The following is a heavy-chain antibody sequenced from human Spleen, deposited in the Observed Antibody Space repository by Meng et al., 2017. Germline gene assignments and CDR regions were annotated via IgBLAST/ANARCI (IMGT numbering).Heavy chain of an antibody. CDR2: ISSSSSYI. D-gene: IGHD3-9*01. J-gene: IGHJ4*02. Sequence: GGSLRLSCAVSGFTFSSYSMNWVRQAPGKGLEWVSSISSSSSYIYYADSVKGRFTISRDNAKNSLYLQMNSLRAEDTAVYYCARVNYDILTGYYDDYWGQGTLVTVSS. CDR1: GFTFSSYS. V-gene: IGHV3-21*01. CDR3: ARVNYDILTGYYDDY.